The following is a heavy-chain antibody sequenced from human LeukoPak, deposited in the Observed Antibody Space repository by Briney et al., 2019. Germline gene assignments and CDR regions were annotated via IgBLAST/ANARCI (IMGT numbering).Heavy chain of an antibody. D-gene: IGHD3-22*01. J-gene: IGHJ5*02. CDR2: IYTSGST. CDR1: GGSISSYY. CDR3: ARDHYYDSSNWFDP. V-gene: IGHV4-4*07. Sequence: SETLSLTCTVSGGSISSYYWSWIRQPAGKGLEWIGRIYTSGSTNYNPSLKSRVTMSVDTSKSQFSLKLSSVTAADTAVYYCARDHYYDSSNWFDPWGQGTLVTVSS.